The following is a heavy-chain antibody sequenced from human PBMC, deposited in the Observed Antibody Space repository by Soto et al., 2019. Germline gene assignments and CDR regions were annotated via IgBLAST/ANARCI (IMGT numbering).Heavy chain of an antibody. CDR2: IWYGGSNK. V-gene: IGHV3-33*01. D-gene: IGHD3-22*01. CDR3: ARGGYYDTSGYYSTSYYFDY. Sequence: QVQLVESGGGVVQPGRSLRLSCEASGFTFSSYAMHWVRQAPGKGLEWVAVIWYGGSNKYYADSVKGRFTISRDNSKNTLYLQMTSLRAEDTSVYHCARGGYYDTSGYYSTSYYFDYWGQGTLVTVSS. J-gene: IGHJ4*02. CDR1: GFTFSSYA.